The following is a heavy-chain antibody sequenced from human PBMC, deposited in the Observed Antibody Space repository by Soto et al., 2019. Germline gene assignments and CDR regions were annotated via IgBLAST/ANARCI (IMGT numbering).Heavy chain of an antibody. J-gene: IGHJ6*02. Sequence: PGGSLRLSCAASGFTFSNAWMNWVRQAPGKGLEWVGRIKSKTDGGTTDYAAPVKGRFTISRDDSKNTLYLQMNSLKTEDTAVYYCTTDGSWRYYYYYYGMDVWGQGTTVTVSS. D-gene: IGHD1-26*01. CDR2: IKSKTDGGTT. CDR1: GFTFSNAW. CDR3: TTDGSWRYYYYYYGMDV. V-gene: IGHV3-15*07.